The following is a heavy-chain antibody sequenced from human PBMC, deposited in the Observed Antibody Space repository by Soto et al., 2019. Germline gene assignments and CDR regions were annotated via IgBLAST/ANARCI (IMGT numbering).Heavy chain of an antibody. Sequence: SQTLSLTCAISGDSGSSNTAAWNWIRSSPSRGLEWLGRTYYRSNWRHDYAVSVKSRITVNPDTSKNHFSLQLNSVTPDDTAVYYCARGVAGSGFDLWGQGTLVTV. CDR3: ARGVAGSGFDL. CDR2: TYYRSNWRH. CDR1: GDSGSSNTAA. D-gene: IGHD6-19*01. V-gene: IGHV6-1*01. J-gene: IGHJ4*02.